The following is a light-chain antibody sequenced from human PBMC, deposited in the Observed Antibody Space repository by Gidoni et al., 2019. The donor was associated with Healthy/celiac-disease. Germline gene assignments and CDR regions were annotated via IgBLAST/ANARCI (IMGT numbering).Light chain of an antibody. CDR1: SGHSSYA. CDR2: LNSDGSH. V-gene: IGLV4-69*01. CDR3: QTWGTGIHWV. J-gene: IGLJ3*02. Sequence: QLVLTQSPSASASLGAPVKLTCTLSSGHSSYAIAWHQQQPEKGPRYLMKLNSDGSHRKGDGIPDRFSGSSSGAERYLTISSLQSEDEADYYCQTWGTGIHWVFGGGTKLTVL.